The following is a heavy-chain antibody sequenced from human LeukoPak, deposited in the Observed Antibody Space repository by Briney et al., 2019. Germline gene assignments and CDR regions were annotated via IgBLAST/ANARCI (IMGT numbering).Heavy chain of an antibody. V-gene: IGHV4-34*01. CDR3: ARALRIVVVPAAIQFWFDP. CDR1: GGSFSGYY. CDR2: INHSGST. D-gene: IGHD2-2*01. J-gene: IGHJ5*02. Sequence: SSETPSLTCAVYGGSFSGYYWSWIRQPPGKGLEWIGEINHSGSTNYNPSLKSRVTISVDTSKNQFSLKLSSVTAADTAVYYCARALRIVVVPAAIQFWFDPWGQGTLVTVSS.